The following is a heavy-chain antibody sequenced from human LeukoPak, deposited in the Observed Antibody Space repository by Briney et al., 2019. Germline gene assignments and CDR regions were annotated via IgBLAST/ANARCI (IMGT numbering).Heavy chain of an antibody. J-gene: IGHJ4*02. CDR3: ARGELDTVYYFDY. D-gene: IGHD5-18*01. CDR2: IKQDGSEK. Sequence: GGSLRLSCAASGFTFSSYWMNWVRQAPGKGLEWVANIKQDGSEKYYVDSVKGRFTIPRDNAKNSLYLQMNSLRAEDTAVYYCARGELDTVYYFDYWGQGTLVTVSS. V-gene: IGHV3-7*01. CDR1: GFTFSSYW.